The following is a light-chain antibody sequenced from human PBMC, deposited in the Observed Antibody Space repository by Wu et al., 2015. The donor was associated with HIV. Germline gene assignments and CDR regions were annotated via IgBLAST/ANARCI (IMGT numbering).Light chain of an antibody. V-gene: IGKV3-20*01. CDR2: AAS. CDR1: QSVSANY. Sequence: EIVLTQSPGTLSLSPGERATLSCRASQSVSANYLTWYQHKPGQAPRLLIYAASSRATGIPDRFSGSGSGTDFTLTISRLEPEDFAVYYCQQYDSFRRTFGQGTKLEIK. CDR3: QQYDSFRRT. J-gene: IGKJ2*01.